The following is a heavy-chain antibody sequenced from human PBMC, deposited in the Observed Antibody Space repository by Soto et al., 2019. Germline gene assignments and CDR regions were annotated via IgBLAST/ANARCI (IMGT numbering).Heavy chain of an antibody. Sequence: QVQLVQSGAEVKKPGSSVKVSCKASGGTFSSYAISWVRQAPGQGLEWMGGIIPIFGTANYAQKFQGRVTITADESTTTAYMELSSLRSEDTAVSYCARDLKRYYDSSGYGYYYYGMDVWGQGTTVTVSS. CDR1: GGTFSSYA. CDR2: IIPIFGTA. CDR3: ARDLKRYYDSSGYGYYYYGMDV. V-gene: IGHV1-69*01. J-gene: IGHJ6*02. D-gene: IGHD3-22*01.